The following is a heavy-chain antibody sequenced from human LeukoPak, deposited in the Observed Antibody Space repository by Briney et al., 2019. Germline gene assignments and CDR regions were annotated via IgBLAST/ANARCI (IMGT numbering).Heavy chain of an antibody. J-gene: IGHJ4*02. CDR3: ARGLSDSSSWYPLVYFDY. D-gene: IGHD6-13*01. CDR2: IYYSGST. Sequence: SETLSLTCTASGGSISSYYWSWIRQPPGKGLEWIGYIYYSGSTNYNPSLKSRVTISVDTSKNQFSLKLSSVTAADTAVYYCARGLSDSSSWYPLVYFDYWGQGTLVTVSS. CDR1: GGSISSYY. V-gene: IGHV4-59*12.